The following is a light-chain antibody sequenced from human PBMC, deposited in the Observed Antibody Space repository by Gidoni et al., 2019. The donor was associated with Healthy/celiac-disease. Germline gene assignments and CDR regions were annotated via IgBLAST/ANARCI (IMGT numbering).Light chain of an antibody. Sequence: EIVLTQSPGTLSLSPGERATLTCRASQSVSSSYLAWYQQKPGQAPRLLIYVASSRATGIPDRFSVSGPGTDFTLTITILEPEDFALYYCQQYGSSPPGSFGQGTKLEIK. V-gene: IGKV3-20*01. CDR2: VAS. J-gene: IGKJ2*04. CDR3: QQYGSSPPGS. CDR1: QSVSSSY.